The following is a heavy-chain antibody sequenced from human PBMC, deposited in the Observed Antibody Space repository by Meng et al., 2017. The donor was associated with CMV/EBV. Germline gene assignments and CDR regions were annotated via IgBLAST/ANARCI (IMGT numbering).Heavy chain of an antibody. V-gene: IGHV3-11*01. D-gene: IGHD1-7*01. J-gene: IGHJ6*02. CDR2: ITNSGNTI. CDR1: GFTFSDYY. CDR3: ARIMAGTTSYGMDI. Sequence: GESLKISCAASGFTFSDYYMSWIRQAPEKGLEWVSYITNSGNTIYDADSVKGRFSISRDNARNSLYLQMNSLRAEDTAVYYCARIMAGTTSYGMDIWGQGTTVTVSS.